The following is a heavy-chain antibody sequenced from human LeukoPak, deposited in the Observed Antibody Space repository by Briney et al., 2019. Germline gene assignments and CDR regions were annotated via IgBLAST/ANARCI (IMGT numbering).Heavy chain of an antibody. J-gene: IGHJ4*02. Sequence: GGSLRLSCAASGFTFSSYAMSWVRQAPGKGMEWVSAISGSGGSTYYADSVKGRFTISRDSSKNTLYLQMNSLRAEDTAVYYCAKGQGAGRYNWNGERYYFDYWGQGTLVTVSS. CDR3: AKGQGAGRYNWNGERYYFDY. CDR1: GFTFSSYA. CDR2: ISGSGGST. D-gene: IGHD1-1*01. V-gene: IGHV3-23*01.